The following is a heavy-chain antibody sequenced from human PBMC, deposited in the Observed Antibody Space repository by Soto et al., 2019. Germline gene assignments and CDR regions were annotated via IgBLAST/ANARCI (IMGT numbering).Heavy chain of an antibody. CDR2: ISRSGGNT. J-gene: IGHJ4*02. CDR1: GFTFSNYA. CDR3: AKAIEGAWEPNDY. Sequence: EVQLLESGGGVVQPGGSLRLSCAASGFTFSNYAMKWVRPAPGKGLEWVSDISRSGGNTYYADSVKGRFTISRDNSKNTLYLQMNSLRAEDTAVYYCAKAIEGAWEPNDYWGQGTLVTVSS. D-gene: IGHD1-26*01. V-gene: IGHV3-23*01.